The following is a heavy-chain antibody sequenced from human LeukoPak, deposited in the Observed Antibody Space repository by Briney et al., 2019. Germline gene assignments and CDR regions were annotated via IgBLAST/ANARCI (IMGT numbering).Heavy chain of an antibody. V-gene: IGHV3-30-3*01. CDR3: ARDDQWLVRTYYDY. CDR2: ISYDGSNK. J-gene: IGHJ4*02. D-gene: IGHD6-19*01. Sequence: GGSLRLSCAASGFTFSSYAMHWVRQAPGKGLEWVAVISYDGSNKYYADSVQGRFTISRDNAKNSLYLQMNSLRDEDTAVYYCARDDQWLVRTYYDYWGQGTLVTVSS. CDR1: GFTFSSYA.